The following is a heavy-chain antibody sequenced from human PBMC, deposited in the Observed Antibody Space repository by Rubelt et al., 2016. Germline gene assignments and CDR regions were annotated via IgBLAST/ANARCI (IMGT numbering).Heavy chain of an antibody. Sequence: GGGVVQPGRSLRLSCAASGFGFSDFWMAWVRQVPGKGLEWVASVDQGGGEKTYLDSVKGRFSVSRDNVRETLYLEMNSLRAEDTGVYFCARDPYDRGADGGYGAFDLWGQGTVVTVSS. J-gene: IGHJ3*01. D-gene: IGHD4-23*01. CDR2: VDQGGGEK. CDR3: ARDPYDRGADGGYGAFDL. CDR1: GFGFSDFW. V-gene: IGHV3-7*01.